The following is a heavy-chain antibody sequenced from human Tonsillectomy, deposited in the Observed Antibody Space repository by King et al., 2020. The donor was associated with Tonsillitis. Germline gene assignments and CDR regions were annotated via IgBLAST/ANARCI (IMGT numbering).Heavy chain of an antibody. Sequence: QLVQSGAEVKKPGASVMVSCRASGYTFTNYAVHWVRQAPGQGLEWMGWINAGNGNTKYSENFQDRVTITRDTSASIAYMELSSLESEDTAVYYCARESIIEVIEGANWFDPWGQGTLVTVSS. CDR2: INAGNGNT. V-gene: IGHV1-3*01. J-gene: IGHJ5*02. CDR3: ARESIIEVIEGANWFDP. D-gene: IGHD6-19*01. CDR1: GYTFTNYA.